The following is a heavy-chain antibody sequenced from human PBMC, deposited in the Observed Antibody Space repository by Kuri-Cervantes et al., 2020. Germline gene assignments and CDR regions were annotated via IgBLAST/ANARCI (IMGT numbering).Heavy chain of an antibody. CDR2: IIPIFGTA. J-gene: IGHJ5*02. CDR1: GGTFSSYA. V-gene: IGHV1-69*13. D-gene: IGHD2-8*01. CDR3: ARGPVVYEFDP. Sequence: SVKVSCKASGGTFSSYAISWVRQAPGQGLEWMGGIIPIFGTANYAQKFQGRVTITADESTSTAYMELRSLRSDDTAVYYCARGPVVYEFDPWGQGTLVTVSS.